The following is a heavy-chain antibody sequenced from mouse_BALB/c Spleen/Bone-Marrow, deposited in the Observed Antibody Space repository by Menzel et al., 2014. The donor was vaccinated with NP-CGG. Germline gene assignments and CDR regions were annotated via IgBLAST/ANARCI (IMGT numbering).Heavy chain of an antibody. CDR3: SRGRRDALDY. J-gene: IGHJ4*01. V-gene: IGHV1S81*02. CDR1: GYTFTSYY. Sequence: VKLVESGAELAKPGTSVKLSCKASGYTFTSYYMYWVKQRPGQGLEWFGEINPSNGGTNFNEKFKNKATLTVDKSSSTAYMQLSSLTSEDSAVYYCSRGRRDALDYWGQGTSVTVSS. CDR2: INPSNGGT.